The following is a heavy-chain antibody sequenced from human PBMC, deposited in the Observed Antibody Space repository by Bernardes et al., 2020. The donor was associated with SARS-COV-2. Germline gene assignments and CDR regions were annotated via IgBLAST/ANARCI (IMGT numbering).Heavy chain of an antibody. J-gene: IGHJ6*02. Sequence: SQTLSLTCAVSGDTVSSTTASWNWIRQSPSRGLEWLGGTYFRSRWSTDYAVSVKSRITINPDTSKNLRSVTAADTAVYYCARGRPYSGFPHFYSMDVWGQGTRSPSP. D-gene: IGHD5-12*01. CDR1: GDTVSSTTAS. CDR2: TYFRSRWST. V-gene: IGHV6-1*01. CDR3: ARGRPYSGFPHFYSMDV.